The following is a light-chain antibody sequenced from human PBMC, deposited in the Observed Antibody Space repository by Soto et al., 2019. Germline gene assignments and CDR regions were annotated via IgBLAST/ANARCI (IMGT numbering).Light chain of an antibody. Sequence: EKVMTQSPATLSVSPGERATLSCRASQSVSSNLAWYQQKPGQAPRLLIYDASTRATGIPARFSGSGPGTEFTLTISSLQSEDLAVYYRQQYDDWPETFGQGTKVDIK. J-gene: IGKJ1*01. CDR1: QSVSSN. V-gene: IGKV3-15*01. CDR2: DAS. CDR3: QQYDDWPET.